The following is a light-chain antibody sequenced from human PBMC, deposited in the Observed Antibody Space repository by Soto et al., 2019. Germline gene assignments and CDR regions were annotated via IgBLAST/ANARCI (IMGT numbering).Light chain of an antibody. V-gene: IGLV1-40*01. CDR3: QFYDSSLDVV. J-gene: IGLJ2*01. Sequence: QSVLTQPPSVSGAPGQRVTISCTGSSSNIGAGYDVHWYQQLPGTAPKLLIYGNSNRPSWVPDRFSGSKSGTSASLAITGLQAEDEADYYCQFYDSSLDVVFGGGTKLTVL. CDR1: SSNIGAGYD. CDR2: GNS.